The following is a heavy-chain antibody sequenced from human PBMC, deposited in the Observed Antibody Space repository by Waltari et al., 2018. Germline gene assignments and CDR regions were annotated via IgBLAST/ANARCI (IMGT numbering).Heavy chain of an antibody. CDR1: GFTFSSYW. V-gene: IGHV3-7*01. D-gene: IGHD3-16*02. CDR2: IKQDGSEK. CDR3: ARDLPQSYDYVWGSYRQSAFDY. J-gene: IGHJ4*02. Sequence: GGSLRLSCAASGFTFSSYWMSWVRQAPGKGLEWVANIKQDGSEKYYVDSVKGRFTISRDNAKNSLYLQMNSLRAEDTAVYYCARDLPQSYDYVWGSYRQSAFDYWGQGTLVTVSS.